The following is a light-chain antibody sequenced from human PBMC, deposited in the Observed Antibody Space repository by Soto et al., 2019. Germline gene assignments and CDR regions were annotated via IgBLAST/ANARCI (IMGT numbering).Light chain of an antibody. V-gene: IGKV3-20*01. Sequence: EILLTQSPGTLSLSPRERATLSCRASQSVSSSYLAWYQQIPGQAPRLLIYGASKRATGIQDRFSGSGSGTDFTLTISRMEPEYFAVYYCQQYGSSPPLTVGGGTKVEIK. CDR1: QSVSSSY. CDR3: QQYGSSPPLT. J-gene: IGKJ4*01. CDR2: GAS.